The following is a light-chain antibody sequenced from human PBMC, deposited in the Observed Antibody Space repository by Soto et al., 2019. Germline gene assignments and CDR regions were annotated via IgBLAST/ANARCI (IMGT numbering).Light chain of an antibody. Sequence: DIQLTQSPSTLSAYLGDRVNITCRASQSISDWLSWYQHKAAKAPQLLIADASTWATGVPSRFSGSGSGTEFTLTISRLQTYDSATYFCQEYKTYAFGPGTKVDI. V-gene: IGKV1-5*01. CDR1: QSISDW. CDR3: QEYKTYA. CDR2: DAS. J-gene: IGKJ2*01.